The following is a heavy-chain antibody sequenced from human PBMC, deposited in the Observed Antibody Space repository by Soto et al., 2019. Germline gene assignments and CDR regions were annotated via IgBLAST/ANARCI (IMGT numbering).Heavy chain of an antibody. V-gene: IGHV4-30-4*01. CDR2: IYYSGST. J-gene: IGHJ4*02. CDR1: GGSINSGDYY. D-gene: IGHD2-21*02. Sequence: QVQLQESGPGLVKPSQTLSLTCTVSGGSINSGDYYWSWIRQPPGKGLEWIGYIYYSGSTYYNPSLKSRVTISVDTSKNQFSLKLSSVTVADTAVYYCARETNYGDSIFDYWGQGTLVTVSS. CDR3: ARETNYGDSIFDY.